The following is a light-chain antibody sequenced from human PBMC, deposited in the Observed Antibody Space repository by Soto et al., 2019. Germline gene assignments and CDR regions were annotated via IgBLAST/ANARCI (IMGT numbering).Light chain of an antibody. CDR3: QQSQTWPPLT. CDR2: DAS. Sequence: ETVLTQSPATLSLSPGETATLSCRASQSVGIYLAWYQQKPGQHPRLLIYDASHRATGIPARFSGSGSGTDFTLTISSVEPEDYAVYYCQQSQTWPPLTFGGGTKVENK. V-gene: IGKV3-11*01. J-gene: IGKJ4*02. CDR1: QSVGIY.